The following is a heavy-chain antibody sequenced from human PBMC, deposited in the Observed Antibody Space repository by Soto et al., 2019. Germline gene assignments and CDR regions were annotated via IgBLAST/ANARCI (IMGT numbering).Heavy chain of an antibody. J-gene: IGHJ5*02. CDR3: AKDTDYDFWSGYGPNWFDP. Sequence: GGSLRLSCAASGFTFSSYAMSWVRQAPGKGLEWVSAISGSGGSTYYADSVKGRFTISRDNSKNTLYLQMNSLRAEDTAVCYCAKDTDYDFWSGYGPNWFDPWGQGTLVTVSS. V-gene: IGHV3-23*01. CDR1: GFTFSSYA. D-gene: IGHD3-3*01. CDR2: ISGSGGST.